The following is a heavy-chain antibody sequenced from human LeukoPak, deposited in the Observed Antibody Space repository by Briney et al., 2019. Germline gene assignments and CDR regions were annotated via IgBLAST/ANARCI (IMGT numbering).Heavy chain of an antibody. D-gene: IGHD6-19*01. Sequence: SQTLSLTCAISGDSVSSNSAAWNWIRQSPSRGLEWLGRTYYRSKWYNDYAVSMKSRITINPDTSKDQFSLQLNSVTSEDTAVYYCARDAGSGWSSFDYWGQGTLVTVSS. CDR2: TYYRSKWYN. CDR3: ARDAGSGWSSFDY. J-gene: IGHJ4*02. V-gene: IGHV6-1*01. CDR1: GDSVSSNSAA.